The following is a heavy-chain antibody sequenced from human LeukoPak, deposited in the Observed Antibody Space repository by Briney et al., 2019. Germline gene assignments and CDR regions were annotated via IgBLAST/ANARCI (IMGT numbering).Heavy chain of an antibody. V-gene: IGHV3-9*01. D-gene: IGHD5-24*01. CDR2: ITWISGKT. J-gene: IGHJ4*02. CDR1: GFTFDDYA. CDR3: ARVGGGYNEYYFDY. Sequence: GGSLRLSCAASGFTFDDYAMHWVRQAPGKGLEWVAGITWISGKTDYADSVKGRFTISRDNAKNSLYLQMNSLRAEDTALYHCARVGGGYNEYYFDYWGQGTLVTVSS.